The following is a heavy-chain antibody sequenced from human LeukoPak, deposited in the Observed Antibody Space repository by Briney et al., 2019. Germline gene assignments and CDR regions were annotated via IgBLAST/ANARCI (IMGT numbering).Heavy chain of an antibody. CDR1: GFTFSSYG. CDR2: ISYDGSNK. Sequence: GRSLRLSCAASGFTFSSYGMHWVRQAPGKGLEWVAVISYDGSNKYYADSVKGRFTISRDNSKNTLYLQMNSLRAEDTAVYYCAKAHTARGPPFDYWGQGTLVTVSS. J-gene: IGHJ4*02. D-gene: IGHD5-18*01. V-gene: IGHV3-30*18. CDR3: AKAHTARGPPFDY.